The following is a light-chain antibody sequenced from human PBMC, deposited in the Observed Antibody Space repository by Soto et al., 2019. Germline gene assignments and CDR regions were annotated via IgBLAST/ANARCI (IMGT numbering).Light chain of an antibody. CDR1: SSNIGAGNA. CDR2: GNN. Sequence: VLTQPPSVSGAPGQRVTISCSGSSSNIGAGNAVHWYQHLPGTAPKLLMYGNNNRPSGVPDRFSGSKSGTSASLAITGLQAEDEADYYCQSYDSSLSGTVFGTGTKVTVL. CDR3: QSYDSSLSGTV. J-gene: IGLJ1*01. V-gene: IGLV1-40*01.